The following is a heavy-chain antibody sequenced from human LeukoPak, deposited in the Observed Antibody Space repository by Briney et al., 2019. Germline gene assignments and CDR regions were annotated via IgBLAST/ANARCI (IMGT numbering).Heavy chain of an antibody. V-gene: IGHV3-21*01. CDR3: ARMSCSSTSCYGYYYYGMDV. D-gene: IGHD2-2*01. Sequence: GGSLRLSCAASGFTFSSYAMNWVRQAPGKGLEWVSSISSSSSYIYYADSVKGRFTISRDNAKNSLYLQMNSLRAEDTAVYYCARMSCSSTSCYGYYYYGMDVWGQGTTVTVSS. J-gene: IGHJ6*02. CDR2: ISSSSSYI. CDR1: GFTFSSYA.